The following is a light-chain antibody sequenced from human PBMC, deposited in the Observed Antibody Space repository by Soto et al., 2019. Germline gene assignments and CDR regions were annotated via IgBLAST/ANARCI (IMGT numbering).Light chain of an antibody. J-gene: IGKJ1*01. Sequence: EIVLTHSPGTLSLSPGERATLSCRASQTVSTNFLAWYQQKPGQAPSLLIYGASSRATGIPDRFSGSGSGTDFTLTISRLEPEDFAVYYCQQYGSSPVTFGQGTKVEIK. CDR2: GAS. CDR3: QQYGSSPVT. CDR1: QTVSTNF. V-gene: IGKV3-20*01.